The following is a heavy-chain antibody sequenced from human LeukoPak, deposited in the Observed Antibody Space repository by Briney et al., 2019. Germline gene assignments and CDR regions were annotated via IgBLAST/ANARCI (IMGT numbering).Heavy chain of an antibody. D-gene: IGHD6-19*01. CDR3: TKVGLFGNGRYSSWFDS. J-gene: IGHJ5*01. Sequence: SGGSLRLSCAASGFTFSRHAMNWVRQAPGKGLEWVALISYDGTNTYYADSVKGRFTISRDNSMNTVSLQMNSLRVEDTAFYFCTKVGLFGNGRYSSWFDSRGQGTLVTVSS. CDR1: GFTFSRHA. CDR2: ISYDGTNT. V-gene: IGHV3-30*04.